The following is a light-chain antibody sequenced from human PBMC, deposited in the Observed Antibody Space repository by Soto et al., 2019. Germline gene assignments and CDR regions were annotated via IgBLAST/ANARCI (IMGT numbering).Light chain of an antibody. V-gene: IGLV2-23*02. CDR3: CSYAGSSSSPFV. CDR2: DVS. CDR1: SSDVGSYNL. J-gene: IGLJ1*01. Sequence: QSALTQPASVSGSPGQSITISCTGTSSDVGSYNLVSWYQHHPGKAPKLMIYDVSKRPSGVSNRFSGSKSGNTASLTISGPQAQDEADDYCCSYAGSSSSPFVFGAGTKVTVL.